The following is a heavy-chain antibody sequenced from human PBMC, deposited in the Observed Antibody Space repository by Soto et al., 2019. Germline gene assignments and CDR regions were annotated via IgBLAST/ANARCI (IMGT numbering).Heavy chain of an antibody. Sequence: SVKVSCKASGGTFSSYTISWVRQAPGQGLEWMGRIIPILGIANYAQKFQGRVTITADKSTSTAYMELSSLRSEDTAVYYCARAAVAGTLGPYYFDYWGQGTLVTVSS. CDR1: GGTFSSYT. J-gene: IGHJ4*02. CDR2: IIPILGIA. D-gene: IGHD6-19*01. V-gene: IGHV1-69*02. CDR3: ARAAVAGTLGPYYFDY.